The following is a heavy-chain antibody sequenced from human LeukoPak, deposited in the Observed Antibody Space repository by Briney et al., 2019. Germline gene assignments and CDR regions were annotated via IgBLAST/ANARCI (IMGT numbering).Heavy chain of an antibody. V-gene: IGHV3-20*04. J-gene: IGHJ4*02. D-gene: IGHD6-13*01. CDR2: INWNVGST. CDR3: ARGAEQQLVHPFDY. CDR1: GFTFDDYG. Sequence: PGGSLRLSCAASGFTFDDYGMSWVRQAPGKGLGWVSGINWNVGSTGYADSVKGRFTISRDNAKNSLYLQMNSLRAEDTALYYCARGAEQQLVHPFDYWGQGTLVTLSS.